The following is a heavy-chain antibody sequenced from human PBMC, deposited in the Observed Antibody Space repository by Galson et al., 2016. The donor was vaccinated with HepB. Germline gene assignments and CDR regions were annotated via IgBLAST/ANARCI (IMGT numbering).Heavy chain of an antibody. D-gene: IGHD6-6*01. J-gene: IGHJ6*02. CDR1: GFTFSNYW. Sequence: SLRLSCAASGFTFSNYWMSWVRQAPGKGLEWVAVISYDGSNKYYAGSVKGRFTISRDNSKNTPYLQMNSLRAEDTAVYYCAKEGGATRTYYYYYGMDVWGQGTTVTVSS. CDR2: ISYDGSNK. V-gene: IGHV3-30*18. CDR3: AKEGGATRTYYYYYGMDV.